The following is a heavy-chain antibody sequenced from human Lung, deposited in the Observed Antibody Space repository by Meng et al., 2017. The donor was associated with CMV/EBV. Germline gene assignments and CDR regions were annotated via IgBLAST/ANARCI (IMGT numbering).Heavy chain of an antibody. Sequence: AQRQASGPGLVKPSGTLSLTCAVSGGSISSSNWWSWVRQPPGKGLEWIGEIYHSGSTNYNPSLKSRVTISVDKSKNQFSLKLSSVTAADTAVYYCASFPPPGKQWLVTDYWGQGTLVTVSS. CDR2: IYHSGST. D-gene: IGHD6-19*01. V-gene: IGHV4-4*02. CDR1: GGSISSSNW. J-gene: IGHJ4*02. CDR3: ASFPPPGKQWLVTDY.